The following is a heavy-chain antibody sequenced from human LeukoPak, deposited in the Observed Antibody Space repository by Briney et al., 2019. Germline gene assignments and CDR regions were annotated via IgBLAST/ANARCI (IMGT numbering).Heavy chain of an antibody. CDR1: GFTFNTYT. CDR3: AKGLERESRLDS. Sequence: GESLRLSCAASGFTFNTYTMYWVRQAPGKGLEWVSGSNSGGSTYYADSVKGRFTISRDNSKNTLYLQMNSLRAEDTALYYCAKGLERESRLDSWGQGTLVTVSS. CDR2: SNSGGST. D-gene: IGHD1-1*01. J-gene: IGHJ4*02. V-gene: IGHV3-23*01.